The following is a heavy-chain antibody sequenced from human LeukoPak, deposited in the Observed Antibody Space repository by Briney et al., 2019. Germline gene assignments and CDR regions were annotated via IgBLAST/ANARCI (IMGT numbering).Heavy chain of an antibody. J-gene: IGHJ4*02. CDR1: GYTFTGYY. Sequence: ASVTVSCKASGYTFTGYYMHWVRQAPGQGLEWMGWINPNSGGTNYAQKFQGRVTMTRDTSISTAYMELSRLRSDDTAVYYCARDPGVMVAATNDYWGQGTLVTVSS. D-gene: IGHD2-15*01. CDR3: ARDPGVMVAATNDY. V-gene: IGHV1-2*02. CDR2: INPNSGGT.